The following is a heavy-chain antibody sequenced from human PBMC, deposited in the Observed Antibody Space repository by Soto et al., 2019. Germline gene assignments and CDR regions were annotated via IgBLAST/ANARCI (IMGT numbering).Heavy chain of an antibody. V-gene: IGHV3-23*01. J-gene: IGHJ4*02. CDR2: ISGSGGST. D-gene: IGHD3-10*01. CDR1: GFTFSSYA. Sequence: EVQLLESGGGLVQPGGSLRLSCAASGFTFSSYAMSWVRQAPGKGLEWVSAISGSGGSTYYADSVKGRFTISRDNSKNTLYLQMNSLRAEDTAVYYCAKDGGNYYGSGSDPYPVSYFDYWGQGTLVTVSS. CDR3: AKDGGNYYGSGSDPYPVSYFDY.